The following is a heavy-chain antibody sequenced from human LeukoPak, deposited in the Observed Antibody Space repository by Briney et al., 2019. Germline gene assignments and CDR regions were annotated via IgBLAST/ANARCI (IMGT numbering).Heavy chain of an antibody. J-gene: IGHJ4*02. CDR3: ARIYYSGSYYVRSRGVFDY. D-gene: IGHD1-26*01. V-gene: IGHV4-38-2*02. Sequence: SETLSLTCTVSGYSISSGYYWGWIRQPPGKGLEWIGSIYHSGSTYYNPSLKSRVTTSVETSKNQFSLKRRSVTAADTAVYYCARIYYSGSYYVRSRGVFDYWGQGTLVTVSS. CDR1: GYSISSGYY. CDR2: IYHSGST.